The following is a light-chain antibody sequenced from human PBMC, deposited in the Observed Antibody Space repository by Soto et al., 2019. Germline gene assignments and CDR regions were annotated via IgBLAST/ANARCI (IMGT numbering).Light chain of an antibody. V-gene: IGKV1-9*01. CDR2: AAS. CDR3: QQLHDYPIT. CDR1: HGIDSS. J-gene: IGKJ5*01. Sequence: DSRMTQPPSSLSASVGDRVSIICRASHGIDSSFAWYQKKPGKAPKLLIYAASSLQSGVPSRFSGSGSGTDFTLTISSLQPEDFATYYCQQLHDYPITFGQGTRREIK.